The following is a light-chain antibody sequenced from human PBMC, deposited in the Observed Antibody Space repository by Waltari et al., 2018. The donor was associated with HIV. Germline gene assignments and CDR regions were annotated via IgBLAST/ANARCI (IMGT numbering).Light chain of an antibody. V-gene: IGLV2-23*02. CDR1: SRYVGYFNL. Sequence: QSVLTQPASVSGSPGQSITISCTGTSRYVGYFNLVPWYQQHPGKAPKLIIYEVNERPSGVSKRFSGFKSANTASLTISGVQAEDEADYYCFSYVGSSLWVFGGGTKLTVL. CDR2: EVN. J-gene: IGLJ3*02. CDR3: FSYVGSSLWV.